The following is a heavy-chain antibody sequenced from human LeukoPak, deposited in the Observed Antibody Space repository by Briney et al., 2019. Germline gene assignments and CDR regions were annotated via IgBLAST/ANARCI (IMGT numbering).Heavy chain of an antibody. CDR1: GFTFSSYA. Sequence: GGSLRLSCAASGFTFSSYAMHWVRQAPGKGLEWVAVISYDGSNKYYADSVKGRFTISRDNSKNTLYLQMNSLRAEDTAVYYCAKDWLAAAGTGAFDIWGQGTMVTVSS. V-gene: IGHV3-30*04. D-gene: IGHD6-13*01. J-gene: IGHJ3*02. CDR2: ISYDGSNK. CDR3: AKDWLAAAGTGAFDI.